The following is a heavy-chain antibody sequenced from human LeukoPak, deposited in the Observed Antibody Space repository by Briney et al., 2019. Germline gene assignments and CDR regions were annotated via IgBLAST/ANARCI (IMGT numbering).Heavy chain of an antibody. V-gene: IGHV4-59*01. D-gene: IGHD3-16*02. J-gene: IGHJ6*02. CDR1: GGSISSYY. Sequence: SETLSLTCTVSGGSISSYYWSWIRQPPGKGLEGIGYIYYSGSTNYNPSLKRRVTISVDTSKNQFSLKLSSVTAADTAVYYCARTPDSYRRNHYYYGMDVWGQGTTVTVSS. CDR2: IYYSGST. CDR3: ARTPDSYRRNHYYYGMDV.